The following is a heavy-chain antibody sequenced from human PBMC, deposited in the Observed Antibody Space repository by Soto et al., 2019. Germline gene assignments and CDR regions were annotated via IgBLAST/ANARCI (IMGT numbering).Heavy chain of an antibody. CDR2: IWYDGSNK. CDR1: GFTFSSYG. V-gene: IGHV3-33*01. Sequence: GGSLRLSCAASGFTFSSYGMHWVRQAPGKGLEWVAVIWYDGSNKYYADSVKGRFTISRDNSKNTLYLQMNSLRAEDTAVYSCARYLFTFGGYYSRVGPFDYWGQGTLVTVSS. CDR3: ARYLFTFGGYYSRVGPFDY. D-gene: IGHD3-3*01. J-gene: IGHJ4*02.